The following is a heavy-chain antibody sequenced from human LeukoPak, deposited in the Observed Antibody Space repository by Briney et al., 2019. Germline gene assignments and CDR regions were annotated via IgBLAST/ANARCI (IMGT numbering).Heavy chain of an antibody. J-gene: IGHJ6*02. V-gene: IGHV3-23*01. D-gene: IGHD3-10*01. CDR2: ISGSGGST. Sequence: GGSLRLSCAASGFTFSSYAMSWVRQAPGKGLEWVSAISGSGGSTYYADPVKGRFTISRDNSKNTLYLQMNSLRAEDTAVYYCARVLLWFGELSGPDYYYYGMDVWGQGTTVTVSS. CDR1: GFTFSSYA. CDR3: ARVLLWFGELSGPDYYYYGMDV.